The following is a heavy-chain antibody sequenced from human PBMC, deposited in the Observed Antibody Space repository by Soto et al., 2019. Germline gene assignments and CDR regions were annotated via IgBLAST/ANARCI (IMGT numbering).Heavy chain of an antibody. CDR2: VRSTGSNS. CDR3: SSLGRGAMATFR. V-gene: IGHV3-23*01. Sequence: QLGGSLRLSCAASGFTFSSYAMNWVRQSPGKGLEWVSGVRSTGSNSYYADSVKGRFTISRDNSKNTLYLQMNSLKTEDTAVYYCSSLGRGAMATFRWGQGTLVTVSS. D-gene: IGHD5-12*01. CDR1: GFTFSSYA. J-gene: IGHJ4*02.